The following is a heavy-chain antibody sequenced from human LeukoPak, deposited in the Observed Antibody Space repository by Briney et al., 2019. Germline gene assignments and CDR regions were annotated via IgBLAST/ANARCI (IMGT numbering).Heavy chain of an antibody. CDR1: GGSISSYY. J-gene: IGHJ5*02. V-gene: IGHV4-59*05. CDR3: ARPGLDSWFDP. D-gene: IGHD2-2*03. Sequence: SETLSLTCTVSGGSISSYYWSWIRQPPGKGLEWIGSIYYSGSTYYNPSLKRRVTISVDTSKNQFSLKLSSVTAADTAVYYCARPGLDSWFDPWGQGTLVTVAS. CDR2: IYYSGST.